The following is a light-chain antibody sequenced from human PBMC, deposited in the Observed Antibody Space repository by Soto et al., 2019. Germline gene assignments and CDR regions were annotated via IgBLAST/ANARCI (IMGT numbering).Light chain of an antibody. Sequence: IVLTQSPATLSLSPGERATLYCGASQSVSTSYVAWYQQKPGLAPRLLIYDASRRATGLSDRFSGSGSGTDFTLTISRLEPEDFAVYYCQQYGSSPSFGGGTKVEIK. CDR2: DAS. J-gene: IGKJ4*01. CDR3: QQYGSSPS. CDR1: QSVSTSY. V-gene: IGKV3D-20*01.